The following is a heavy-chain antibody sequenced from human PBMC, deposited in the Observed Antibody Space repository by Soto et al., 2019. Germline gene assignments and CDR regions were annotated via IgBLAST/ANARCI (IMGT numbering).Heavy chain of an antibody. J-gene: IGHJ4*02. CDR3: ARHRHYGTFPRALDS. D-gene: IGHD3-10*01. Sequence: GESLKISCKSAGYTFTSYWISWVRQMPGKGLEWMGRIDPSDSKTDYNPSFQGHITISADKSISTAYLQWSSLQASDTALYYCARHRHYGTFPRALDSCGQVTMVAVSS. CDR1: GYTFTSYW. V-gene: IGHV5-10-1*01. CDR2: IDPSDSKT.